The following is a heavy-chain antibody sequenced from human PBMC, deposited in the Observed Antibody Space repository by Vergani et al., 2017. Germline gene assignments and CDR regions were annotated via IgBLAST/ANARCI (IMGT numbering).Heavy chain of an antibody. CDR3: AGSYGSPHDAFDI. Sequence: QVQLQQWGAGLLKPSETLSLTCAVYGGSFSGYYWSWIRQPPGKGLEWIGEINHSGSTNYHPSLKSRVTISVDTSKNQFSLKLSSVTAADTAVYYCAGSYGSPHDAFDIWGQGTMVTVSS. V-gene: IGHV4-34*01. D-gene: IGHD5-18*01. CDR1: GGSFSGYY. CDR2: INHSGST. J-gene: IGHJ3*02.